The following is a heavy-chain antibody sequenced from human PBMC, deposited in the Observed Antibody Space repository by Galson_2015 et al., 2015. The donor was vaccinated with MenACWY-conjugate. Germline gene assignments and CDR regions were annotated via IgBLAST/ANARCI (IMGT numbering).Heavy chain of an antibody. CDR3: ARSLYSYGYGESGY. Sequence: SVKVSCKASGYTFTNYAINWVRQAPGQGLEWLGWINTNTGNPTYAQGFTGRFVFSLDTSVSTAYLQISSLKAEDTAVYYCARSLYSYGYGESGYWGQGTLVTVSS. J-gene: IGHJ4*02. CDR1: GYTFTNYA. V-gene: IGHV7-4-1*02. CDR2: INTNTGNP. D-gene: IGHD5-18*01.